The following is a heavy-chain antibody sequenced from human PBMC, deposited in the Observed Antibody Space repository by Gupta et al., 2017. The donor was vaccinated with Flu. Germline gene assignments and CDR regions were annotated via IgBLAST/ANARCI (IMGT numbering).Heavy chain of an antibody. Sequence: EVQLVESGGGFVQPGGSLRLSCATSGFSFRYYTMNWVRRAPGKGLEWVSYISSSSSSTHYSDSVKGRVTVSRDNARNSLYLQMSSLRAEDTAVYYCARDRVPTSGMDVWGQGTTVTVSS. V-gene: IGHV3-48*01. CDR1: GFSFRYYT. J-gene: IGHJ6*02. CDR3: ARDRVPTSGMDV. D-gene: IGHD4/OR15-4a*01. CDR2: ISSSSSST.